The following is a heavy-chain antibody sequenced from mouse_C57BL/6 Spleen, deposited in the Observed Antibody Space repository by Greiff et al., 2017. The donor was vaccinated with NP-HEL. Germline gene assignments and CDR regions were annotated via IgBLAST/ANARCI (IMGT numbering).Heavy chain of an antibody. CDR1: GFTFSIYA. CDR2: ISSGGDYI. CDR3: TREGGYEYYFDY. Sequence: EVKLVESGEGLVKPGGSLKLSCAASGFTFSIYAMSWVRQTPEKRLEWVAYISSGGDYIYYADTVKGRFTISRDNARNTLYLQMSSLKSEDTAMYYCTREGGYEYYFDYWGQGTTLTVSS. J-gene: IGHJ2*01. V-gene: IGHV5-9-1*02. D-gene: IGHD2-2*01.